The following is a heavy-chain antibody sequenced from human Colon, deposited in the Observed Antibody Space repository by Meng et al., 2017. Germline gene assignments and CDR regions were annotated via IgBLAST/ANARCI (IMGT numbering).Heavy chain of an antibody. V-gene: IGHV1-69*13. CDR3: ARGLGGIVGATTFYYGMDV. D-gene: IGHD1-26*01. CDR1: GGTFSSYA. Sequence: SVKVSCKASGGTFSSYAISWVRQAPGQGLEWMGGIIPIFGTANYAQKFQGRVTITADESTSKAYMELRSLRSEDTAVYYCARGLGGIVGATTFYYGMDVWGQGTTVTVSS. CDR2: IIPIFGTA. J-gene: IGHJ6*02.